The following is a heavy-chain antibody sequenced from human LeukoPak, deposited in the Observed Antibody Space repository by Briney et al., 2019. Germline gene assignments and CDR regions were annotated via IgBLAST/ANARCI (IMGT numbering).Heavy chain of an antibody. CDR1: GFTFRSYN. J-gene: IGHJ4*02. CDR2: ISSSSSYI. CDR3: ARGASRADY. Sequence: GGSLRLSCAASGFTFRSYNMNWVRQAPGKRPEWVSSISSSSSYIYYADSVKGRFTISRDNAKNSLYLQMNSLRAEGTALYYCARGASRADYWGQGTLVTVSS. V-gene: IGHV3-21*01.